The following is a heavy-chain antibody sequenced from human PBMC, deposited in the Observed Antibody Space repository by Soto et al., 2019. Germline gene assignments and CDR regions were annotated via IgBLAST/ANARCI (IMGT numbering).Heavy chain of an antibody. Sequence: ESLKNSCRGSEYSFTTYWICLVRQMPGKGLEWMGTIDPSDSYTKYSPSFQGHVTISTDKSISTAYLQWSSLKASDTAMYYCARHPADSTVVFDSWGQGTLVTVSS. CDR3: ARHPADSTVVFDS. CDR2: IDPSDSYT. CDR1: EYSFTTYW. D-gene: IGHD2-15*01. V-gene: IGHV5-10-1*01. J-gene: IGHJ4*02.